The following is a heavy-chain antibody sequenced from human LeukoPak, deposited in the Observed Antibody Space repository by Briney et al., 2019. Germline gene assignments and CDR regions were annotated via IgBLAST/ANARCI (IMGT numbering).Heavy chain of an antibody. V-gene: IGHV4-30-2*01. CDR2: IYHSGST. CDR1: GGSISSGGYY. D-gene: IGHD3-22*01. J-gene: IGHJ5*02. CDR3: AIEGSGYYYGWFDP. Sequence: SETLSLTCTVSGGSISSGGYYWSWIRQPPGKGLEWIGYIYHSGSTYYNPSLKSRVTISVDRSKNQFSLKLSSVTAADTAVYYCAIEGSGYYYGWFDPWGQGTLITASS.